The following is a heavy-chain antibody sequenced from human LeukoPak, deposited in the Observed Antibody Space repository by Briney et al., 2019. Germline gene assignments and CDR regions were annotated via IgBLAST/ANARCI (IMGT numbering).Heavy chain of an antibody. CDR3: ARLGGYCSSTSCRPLFDY. J-gene: IGHJ4*02. CDR2: IHPGDSDT. CDR1: GYIFTSYW. D-gene: IGHD2-2*03. V-gene: IGHV5-51*01. Sequence: GESLKISCKGSGYIFTSYWIGWVRQMPGKGLEWMGIIHPGDSDTRYSPSFQGQVTISADKSITTAYLQWSSLKASDTAMYYCARLGGYCSSTSCRPLFDYWGQGTLVTVSS.